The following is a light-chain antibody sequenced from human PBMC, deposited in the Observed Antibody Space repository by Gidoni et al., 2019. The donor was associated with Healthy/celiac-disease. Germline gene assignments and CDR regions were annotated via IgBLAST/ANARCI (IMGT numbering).Light chain of an antibody. J-gene: IGKJ1*01. CDR2: GAS. CDR3: QQYNNRWT. CDR1: QSVSNN. Sequence: EEVMTQSPATLSVSPGERAILSCRASQSVSNNLAWYQQKPGQAPRLLIYGASTRATGIPARFSGSGSGTEFTLTISSLQSEDFAVYYCQQYNNRWTFGQGTKVEIK. V-gene: IGKV3-15*01.